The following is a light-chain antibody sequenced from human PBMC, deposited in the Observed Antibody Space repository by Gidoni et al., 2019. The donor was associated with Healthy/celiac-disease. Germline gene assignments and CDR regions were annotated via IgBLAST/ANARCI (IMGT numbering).Light chain of an antibody. CDR3: QSYDSSLSGEA. CDR2: GNS. Sequence: QSLLPQPPSVSWAPGQRVTISCTGSSSNIGAGYDVHWYQQLPGTAPKLLIYGNSKRPSGVPDRFSGSKSGTSASLAITGLQAEDEADYYCQSYDSSLSGEAFGGGTKLTVL. V-gene: IGLV1-40*01. J-gene: IGLJ2*01. CDR1: SSNIGAGYD.